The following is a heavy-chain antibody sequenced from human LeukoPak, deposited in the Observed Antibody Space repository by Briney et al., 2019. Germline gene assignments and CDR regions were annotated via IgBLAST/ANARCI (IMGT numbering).Heavy chain of an antibody. CDR1: VFTFSSYE. CDR3: ARALGGSYSPDAFDI. V-gene: IGHV3-48*03. CDR2: ISSSGSTI. D-gene: IGHD1-26*01. J-gene: IGHJ3*02. Sequence: GGSLRLSCAPSVFTFSSYEMNWVRQGPGEGLERGSYISSSGSTIYYADSVKGRFTNSRDNAKNSLYLQMNSLRAEDTAVYCCARALGGSYSPDAFDIWGQGTMVTVSS.